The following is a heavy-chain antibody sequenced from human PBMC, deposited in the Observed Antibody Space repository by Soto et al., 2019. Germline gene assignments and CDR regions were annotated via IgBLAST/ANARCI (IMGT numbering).Heavy chain of an antibody. CDR1: GFTFSSYA. CDR2: ISGSGGST. V-gene: IGHV3-23*01. CDR3: AKSAGGGYDSETYFDY. Sequence: EVQLLESGGGFVQPGGSLRLSCAASGFTFSSYAMSWVRQAPGKGLEWVSAISGSGGSTYYADSVKGRFTISRDNSKNKLYLQMNSLRAEDTAVYYCAKSAGGGYDSETYFDYCGQGTMVTVSS. J-gene: IGHJ4*02. D-gene: IGHD5-12*01.